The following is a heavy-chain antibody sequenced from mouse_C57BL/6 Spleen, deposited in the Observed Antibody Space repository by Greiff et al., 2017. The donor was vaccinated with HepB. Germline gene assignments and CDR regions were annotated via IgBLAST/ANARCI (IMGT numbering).Heavy chain of an antibody. CDR3: ASRGATVGAMDY. D-gene: IGHD1-1*01. V-gene: IGHV5-17*01. Sequence: LVESGGGLVKPGGSLKLSCAASGFTFSDYGMHWVRQAPEKGLEWVAYISSGSSTIYYADTVKGRFTISRDNAKNTLFLQMTSLRSEDTAMYYCASRGATVGAMDYWGQGTSVTVSS. CDR2: ISSGSSTI. J-gene: IGHJ4*01. CDR1: GFTFSDYG.